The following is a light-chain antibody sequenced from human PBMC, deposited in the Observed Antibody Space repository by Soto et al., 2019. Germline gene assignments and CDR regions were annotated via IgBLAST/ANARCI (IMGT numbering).Light chain of an antibody. CDR3: QKYNSAPWT. V-gene: IGKV1-27*01. J-gene: IGKJ1*01. CDR1: QGISNY. CDR2: AAS. Sequence: DIQMTQSPSSLSASVGDRVTITCRASQGISNYLAWYQQEPGRVPKILIYAASTLQSGVPSRFSGSRSGTDFTLTISSLQPEDVATYCCQKYNSAPWTFGQGTKVEFK.